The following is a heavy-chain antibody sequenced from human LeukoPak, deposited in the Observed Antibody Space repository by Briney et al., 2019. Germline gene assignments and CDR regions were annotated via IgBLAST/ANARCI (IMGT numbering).Heavy chain of an antibody. J-gene: IGHJ3*02. CDR3: ARHTGIGMPGFSDALDI. V-gene: IGHV5-51*01. Sequence: GESLKISCKGSGHRFPDYWIAWVRQVPGKGLEWMGIIYPDDSETRYSPSFQGQVTISADNSIATAYLQWNSLKASDTAIYYCARHTGIGMPGFSDALDIWGQGTLVTVSS. CDR1: GHRFPDYW. CDR2: IYPDDSET. D-gene: IGHD6-19*01.